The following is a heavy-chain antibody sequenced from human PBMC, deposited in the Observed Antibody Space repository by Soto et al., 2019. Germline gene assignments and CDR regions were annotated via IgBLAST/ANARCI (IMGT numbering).Heavy chain of an antibody. D-gene: IGHD3-22*01. CDR3: ARLIHCLTTACYWFDP. V-gene: IGHV4-39*01. CDR2: IYYSGKT. J-gene: IGHJ5*02. Sequence: TSETLSLTCTVSGGSISSSSYYWGWIRQPPGKGLEWIGSIYYSGKTYYNPSLKSRVTISVDTSKNQFSLKLSSVTAADTSVYYCARLIHCLTTACYWFDPWGQGTLVTVSS. CDR1: GGSISSSSYY.